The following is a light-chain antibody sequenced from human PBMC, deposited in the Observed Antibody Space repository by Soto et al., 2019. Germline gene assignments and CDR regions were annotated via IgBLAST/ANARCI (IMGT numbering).Light chain of an antibody. CDR2: GAS. J-gene: IGKJ1*01. CDR3: QQYSSSPGT. V-gene: IGKV3-20*01. CDR1: QSASSSY. Sequence: EIVLTQSPGTLSLSPGERATLSCRASQSASSSYLAWYQQKPGQAPRLLIYGASSRATGTPDRFSGSGSGTDFTLTISRLEPEDFAFYYCQQYSSSPGTFGQGTKVEIK.